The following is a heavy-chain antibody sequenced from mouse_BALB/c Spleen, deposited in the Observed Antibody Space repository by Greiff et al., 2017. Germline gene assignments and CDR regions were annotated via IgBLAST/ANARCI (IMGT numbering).Heavy chain of an antibody. J-gene: IGHJ2*01. D-gene: IGHD2-1*01. CDR3: AREGIYYGNYGDY. CDR2: ISSGGST. Sequence: EVKLMESGGGLVKPGGSLKLSCAASGFTFSSYAMSWVRQTPEKRLEWVASISSGGSTYYPDSVKGRFTISRDNARNILYLQMSSLRSEDTAMYYCAREGIYYGNYGDYWGQGTTLTVSS. V-gene: IGHV5-6-5*01. CDR1: GFTFSSYA.